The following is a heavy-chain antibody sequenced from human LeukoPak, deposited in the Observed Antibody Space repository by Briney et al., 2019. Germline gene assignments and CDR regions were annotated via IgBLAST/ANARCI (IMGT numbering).Heavy chain of an antibody. D-gene: IGHD3-10*01. V-gene: IGHV4-59*01. CDR1: GGSISSYY. CDR2: IYYSGST. J-gene: IGHJ3*02. CDR3: ARGGGSRPLLWFGESVGDAFDI. Sequence: SETLSLTCTVSGGSISSYYWSWIRQPPGKGLEWIGYIYYSGSTNYNPSLKSRVTISVDTSKNQFSLKLSSVTAADTAVYYCARGGGSRPLLWFGESVGDAFDIWGQGTMVTVSS.